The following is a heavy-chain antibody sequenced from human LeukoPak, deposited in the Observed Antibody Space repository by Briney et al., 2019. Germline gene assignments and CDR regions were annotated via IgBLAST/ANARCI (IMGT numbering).Heavy chain of an antibody. CDR1: GGSISSDY. Sequence: PSETLSLTCTVSGGSISSDYWSWIRQPPGKGLEWIGYIYDSGSTKYNPSLKSRVTISVDTSKNQFSLKLSSVTAADTAVYYCAREIAVAGYYYYYYMDVWGKGTTVTISS. CDR3: AREIAVAGYYYYYYMDV. D-gene: IGHD6-19*01. CDR2: IYDSGST. V-gene: IGHV4-59*12. J-gene: IGHJ6*03.